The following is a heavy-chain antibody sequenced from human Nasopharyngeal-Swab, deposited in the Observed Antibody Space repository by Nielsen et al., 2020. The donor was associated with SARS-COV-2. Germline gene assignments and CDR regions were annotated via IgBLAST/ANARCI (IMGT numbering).Heavy chain of an antibody. D-gene: IGHD6-19*01. J-gene: IGHJ6*02. CDR2: ISGSGGST. Sequence: GEALKISCAASGFTFSSYAMRWVSKAPGKGLEWVSAISGSGGSTYYADSVKGRFTISRDNSKNTLYLQMNSLRAEDTAVYYCAKYSGWFTPYYYGMDVWGQGTTVTVSS. CDR3: AKYSGWFTPYYYGMDV. CDR1: GFTFSSYA. V-gene: IGHV3-23*01.